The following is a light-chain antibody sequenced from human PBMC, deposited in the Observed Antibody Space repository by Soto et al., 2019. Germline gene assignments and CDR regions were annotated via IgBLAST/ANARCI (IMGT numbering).Light chain of an antibody. V-gene: IGLV2-14*01. CDR2: EVS. J-gene: IGLJ1*01. CDR1: SSDVGGYNY. Sequence: ALTQPASVSGSPGQSITISCTGTSSDVGGYNYVAWYQQHPGKVPRLMIYEVSNRPSGVSNRFSGSKSGSTASLTISGLQAEDEADYYCISYTSSSTSYVFGTGAKVTVL. CDR3: ISYTSSSTSYV.